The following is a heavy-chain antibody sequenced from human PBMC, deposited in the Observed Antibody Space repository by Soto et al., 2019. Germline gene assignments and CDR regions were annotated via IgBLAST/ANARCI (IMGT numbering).Heavy chain of an antibody. J-gene: IGHJ6*02. CDR1: GYTFTSYA. V-gene: IGHV1-3*01. CDR2: INAGNGNT. CDR3: ERDPVVYLSYYGMDV. D-gene: IGHD2-2*01. Sequence: ASVNVSFKDSGYTFTSYAMHWVRPAPGQRLEWMGWINAGNGNTKYSQKFQGRVTITRDTSTSTAYMELSRLRSDDTAVYYCERDPVVYLSYYGMDVWGQRTTVTVSS.